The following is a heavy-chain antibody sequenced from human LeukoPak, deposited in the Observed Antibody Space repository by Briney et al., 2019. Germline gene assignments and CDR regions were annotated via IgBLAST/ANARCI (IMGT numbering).Heavy chain of an antibody. CDR1: GGSISRYY. J-gene: IGHJ4*02. CDR2: IYYSGST. D-gene: IGHD3-3*01. CDR3: ARHFPRGVV. V-gene: IGHV4-59*08. Sequence: SETLSLTCTVSGGSISRYYWSWIRQPPGKGLEWIGYIYYSGSTNYNPSLKSRVTISVDTSKNQFSLKLSSVTAADTAVYYCARHFPRGVVWGQGTLVTVSS.